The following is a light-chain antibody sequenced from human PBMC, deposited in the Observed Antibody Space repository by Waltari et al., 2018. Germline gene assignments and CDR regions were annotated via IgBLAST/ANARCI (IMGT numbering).Light chain of an antibody. J-gene: IGLJ3*02. V-gene: IGLV2-14*01. Sequence: QSALTQPASVSGSPGQSITISCTGTSSDVGAYKFVPWYQHHAGEAPNLILYEVTNRPSGVSVRFSGSKSGNTASLPISGLQAEDEADYHCTSFTTRTTWVFGGGTKLTVL. CDR3: TSFTTRTTWV. CDR1: SSDVGAYKF. CDR2: EVT.